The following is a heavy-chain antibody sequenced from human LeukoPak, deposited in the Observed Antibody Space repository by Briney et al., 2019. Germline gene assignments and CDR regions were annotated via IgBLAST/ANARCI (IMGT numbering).Heavy chain of an antibody. CDR2: IYPGDSDT. D-gene: IGHD7-27*01. J-gene: IGHJ4*02. CDR1: GYSFTSYW. V-gene: IGHV5-51*01. CDR3: ARRVTGRGLYYFDY. Sequence: GESLKISCKGSGYSFTSYWIGWVRQMPGKGLEGMGIIYPGDSDTRYSPSFQGQVTISADKPISTAYLKWRSLKASDTAMYYCARRVTGRGLYYFDYWGQRKLVTVSS.